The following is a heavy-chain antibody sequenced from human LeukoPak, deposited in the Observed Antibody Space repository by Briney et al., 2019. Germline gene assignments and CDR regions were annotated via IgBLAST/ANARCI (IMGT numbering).Heavy chain of an antibody. CDR1: GGSISSYY. D-gene: IGHD6-19*01. Sequence: SETLSLTCTVSGGSISSYYWSWTRQPPGKGLEWIGYIYYSGSTNYNPSLKSRVTISVDTSKNQFSLKLSSVTAADTAVYYCARGAGLIDYWGQGTLVTVSS. CDR2: IYYSGST. J-gene: IGHJ4*02. CDR3: ARGAGLIDY. V-gene: IGHV4-59*01.